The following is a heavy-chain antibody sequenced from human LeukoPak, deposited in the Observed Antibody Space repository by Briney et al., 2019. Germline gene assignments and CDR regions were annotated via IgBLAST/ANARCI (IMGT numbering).Heavy chain of an antibody. D-gene: IGHD3-10*02. J-gene: IGHJ6*04. CDR2: IGGSGGGT. V-gene: IGHV3-23*01. Sequence: GGSLRLSCAASGFTFSSYWMHWVRQAPGKGLEWVSVIGGSGGGTFYADSVKGRFTISRDNSKNTLYLQMNSLRAEDTAVYYCAELGITMIGGVWGKGTTVTISS. CDR3: AELGITMIGGV. CDR1: GFTFSSYW.